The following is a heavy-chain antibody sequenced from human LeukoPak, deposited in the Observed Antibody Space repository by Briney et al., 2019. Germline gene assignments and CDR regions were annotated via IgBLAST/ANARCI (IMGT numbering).Heavy chain of an antibody. V-gene: IGHV3-74*01. Sequence: PGGSLRLSPAASGFTFSTTWMHWVRQAPGKGLVWVSRIHSDGRTKIYADSVKGRFTISRDNAKNTLYLQMNSLRADDTAIYYCVRDNYYSMDVWGKGTTVTISS. CDR3: VRDNYYSMDV. CDR1: GFTFSTTW. J-gene: IGHJ6*03. CDR2: IHSDGRTK.